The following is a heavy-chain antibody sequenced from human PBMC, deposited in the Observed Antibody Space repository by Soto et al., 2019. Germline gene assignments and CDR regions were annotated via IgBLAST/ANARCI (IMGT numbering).Heavy chain of an antibody. CDR2: IDWDDDK. Sequence: SGPTLVNPTQTLTLTCTFSGFSLSTSGMCVSWIRQPPGKALEWLARIDWDDDKYYSTSLKTRLTISKDTSKNQVVLTMTNMDPVDTATYYCARAHSSGWYEDYYYYYMDVWGKGTTVTVSS. J-gene: IGHJ6*03. V-gene: IGHV2-70*11. CDR1: GFSLSTSGMC. D-gene: IGHD6-19*01. CDR3: ARAHSSGWYEDYYYYYMDV.